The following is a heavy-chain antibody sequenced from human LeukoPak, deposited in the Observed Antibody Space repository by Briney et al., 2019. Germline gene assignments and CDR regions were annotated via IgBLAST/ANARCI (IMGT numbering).Heavy chain of an antibody. CDR2: IYYSGST. CDR1: GGSISGYH. D-gene: IGHD2-15*01. V-gene: IGHV4-59*08. CDR3: ARLRCSGGSCFDVY. J-gene: IGHJ4*02. Sequence: PSETLSLTCTVSGGSISGYHRNWIRQPPGKGLEWIADIYYSGSTNYNPSLKSRVTISLDTSKNQFSLNLNFVTAADTAVYYCARLRCSGGSCFDVYWGQGALVTVSS.